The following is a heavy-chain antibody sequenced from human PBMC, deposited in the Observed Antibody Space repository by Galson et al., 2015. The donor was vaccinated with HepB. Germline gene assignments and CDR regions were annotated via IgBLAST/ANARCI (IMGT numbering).Heavy chain of an antibody. J-gene: IGHJ5*02. Sequence: ALRLGGEAGGVSFGVSAVLWVRQAYRQGLEWVGRIRSKANNYGSEYGAPVKGRFTISRDDSKNTAYLQMNSRQTEDTDVYLCTRGSTDDSIGYSVSWGQGIVVTVSS. D-gene: IGHD3-22*01. CDR1: GVSFGVSA. V-gene: IGHV3-73*01. CDR3: TRGSTDDSIGYSVS. CDR2: IRSKANNYGS.